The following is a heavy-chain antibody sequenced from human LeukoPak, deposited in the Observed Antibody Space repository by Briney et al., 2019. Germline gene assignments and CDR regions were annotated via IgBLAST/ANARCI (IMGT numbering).Heavy chain of an antibody. CDR1: GGSISSSSYY. CDR2: IHYSGST. J-gene: IGHJ4*02. Sequence: SETLSLTCTVSGGSISSSSYYWAWIRQPPGKGLEWIGSIHYSGSTYYNPSLKSRVTISVDTSKNQFSLKLSSVTAADTAVYYCARGRRWRVGYGADFDYWGQGTLVAVSS. D-gene: IGHD4-17*01. CDR3: ARGRRWRVGYGADFDY. V-gene: IGHV4-39*07.